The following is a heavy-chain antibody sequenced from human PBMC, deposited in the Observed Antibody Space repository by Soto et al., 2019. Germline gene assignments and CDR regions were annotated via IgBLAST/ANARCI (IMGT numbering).Heavy chain of an antibody. J-gene: IGHJ5*02. D-gene: IGHD6-13*01. Sequence: GGSLRLSCAASGFTFSSYSMNWVRQAPGKGLEWVSYISSSSSTIYYADSVKGRFTISRDNAKNSLYLQMNSLRDEDTAVYYCARDRYSSSWYGGDNWFDPWGQGTLVTVSS. V-gene: IGHV3-48*02. CDR1: GFTFSSYS. CDR2: ISSSSSTI. CDR3: ARDRYSSSWYGGDNWFDP.